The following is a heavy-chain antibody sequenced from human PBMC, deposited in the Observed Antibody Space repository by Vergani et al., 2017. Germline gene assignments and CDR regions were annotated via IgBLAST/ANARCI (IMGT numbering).Heavy chain of an antibody. CDR2: IIPIFGTA. V-gene: IGHV1-69*01. D-gene: IGHD3-22*01. CDR1: GGTFSSYA. Sequence: QVQLVQSGAEVKKPGSSVKVSCKASGGTFSSYAISWVRQAPGQGLEWMGGIIPIFGTANYAQKFQGRVTITADESTSTAYMELSSLRSEDTAVYYCARDRVWATYYYDSSGIFDYWGQGTLVTVSS. CDR3: ARDRVWATYYYDSSGIFDY. J-gene: IGHJ4*02.